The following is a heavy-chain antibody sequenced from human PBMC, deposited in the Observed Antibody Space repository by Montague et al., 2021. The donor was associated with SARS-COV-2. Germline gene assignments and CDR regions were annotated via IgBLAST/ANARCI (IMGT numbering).Heavy chain of an antibody. Sequence: PSLSLSASGFTFDDYGMSWVRQAPGKGLEWVSGINWNGGSTGYADSVKGRFTISRDNAKNSLYLEMNSLRAEDTALYYCASGYSSSWDIFDYWGQGTLVTVSS. CDR1: GFTFDDYG. CDR2: INWNGGST. CDR3: ASGYSSSWDIFDY. J-gene: IGHJ4*02. D-gene: IGHD6-13*01. V-gene: IGHV3-20*03.